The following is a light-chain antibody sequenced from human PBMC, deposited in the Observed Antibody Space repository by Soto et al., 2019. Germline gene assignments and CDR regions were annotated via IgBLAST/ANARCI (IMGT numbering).Light chain of an antibody. J-gene: IGKJ1*01. CDR2: GAS. Sequence: IVLTQSPGTLSLSPGERATLSCRASQSVRGHNLAWYQQKPGQAPRLLSFGASSRATGIPDRVSGSGSGTDFTLTSTRLAREDFAVYYCQQYGNSPKTFGQGTKVDIK. CDR3: QQYGNSPKT. V-gene: IGKV3-20*01. CDR1: QSVRGHN.